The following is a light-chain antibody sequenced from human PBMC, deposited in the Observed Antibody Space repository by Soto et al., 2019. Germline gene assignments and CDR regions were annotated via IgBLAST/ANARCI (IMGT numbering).Light chain of an antibody. Sequence: DIQMTQSPSSLSAAVGDRATITCRASQSITSYLNWYQQKPGKAPKLLISAASSLQSGVPSRFSGSGSGTDFTLTISSLQPEDFATYYCQQSYSTLYTFGQGTKLAIK. CDR3: QQSYSTLYT. J-gene: IGKJ2*01. V-gene: IGKV1-39*01. CDR2: AAS. CDR1: QSITSY.